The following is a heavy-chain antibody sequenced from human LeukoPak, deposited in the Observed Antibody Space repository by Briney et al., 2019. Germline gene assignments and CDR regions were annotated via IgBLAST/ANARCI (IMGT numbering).Heavy chain of an antibody. D-gene: IGHD5-18*01. CDR2: ISSDGNNK. CDR1: RFTFSRYA. CDR3: ARDLGGYNYFDY. Sequence: GGSLRLSCAASRFTFSRYAMDWVRQAPGKGLECVAAISSDGNNKYYADSVKGRFTISRDNSKDTLYLQMDSLRAEDTAVYYCARDLGGYNYFDYWGQGTLVTVSS. V-gene: IGHV3-30-3*01. J-gene: IGHJ4*02.